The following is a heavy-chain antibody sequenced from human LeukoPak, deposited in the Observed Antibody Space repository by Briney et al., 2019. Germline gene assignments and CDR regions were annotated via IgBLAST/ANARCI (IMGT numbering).Heavy chain of an antibody. Sequence: QPGGSLRLSCAASGFTFSNYAMSWVRQAPGKGLEWVSTISGSGGFTYYADSVKGRFTISRDNSKNTLYLQMNSLRAEDTAVYYCARVRWGEFDSWGQGTLVTVSS. J-gene: IGHJ4*02. CDR2: ISGSGGFT. D-gene: IGHD3-10*01. CDR1: GFTFSNYA. CDR3: ARVRWGEFDS. V-gene: IGHV3-23*01.